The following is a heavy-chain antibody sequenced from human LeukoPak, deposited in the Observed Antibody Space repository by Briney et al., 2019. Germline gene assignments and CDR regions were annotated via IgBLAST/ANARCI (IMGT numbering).Heavy chain of an antibody. V-gene: IGHV3-48*03. CDR1: GFTFSSYE. J-gene: IGHJ4*02. CDR3: ARDGYYYDSSGYLRAPFDY. CDR2: ISSSGSTI. D-gene: IGHD3-22*01. Sequence: GGSLRLSCAASGFTFSSYEMNWVRQAPGKGLEWVSYISSSGSTIYYADSVKGRFTISRDNAKNSLYLQMNSLRAEDTAVYYCARDGYYYDSSGYLRAPFDYWGQGTLVTVSS.